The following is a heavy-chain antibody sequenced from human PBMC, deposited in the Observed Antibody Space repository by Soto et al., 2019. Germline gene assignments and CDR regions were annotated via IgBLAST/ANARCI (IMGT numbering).Heavy chain of an antibody. Sequence: RRLSCAASGFTFSSCGMHWVRQAPGKGLEWVAVISYDGSNKYYADSVKGRFTISRDNSKNTLYLQMNSLRAEDTAVYYCAKDRPRRVSISGYYTDYWGQGTLVTVSS. D-gene: IGHD3-22*01. CDR1: GFTFSSCG. CDR2: ISYDGSNK. V-gene: IGHV3-30*18. J-gene: IGHJ4*02. CDR3: AKDRPRRVSISGYYTDY.